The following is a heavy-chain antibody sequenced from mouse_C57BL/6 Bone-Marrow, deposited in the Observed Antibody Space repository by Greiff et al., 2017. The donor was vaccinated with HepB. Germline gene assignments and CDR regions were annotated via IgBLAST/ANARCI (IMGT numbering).Heavy chain of an antibody. J-gene: IGHJ2*01. D-gene: IGHD4-1*01. CDR2: IYPGGGYT. CDR3: ARSGGTGFDY. Sequence: QVQLKESGAELVRPGTSVKMSCKASGYTFTNYWIGWAKQRPGHGLEWIGDIYPGGGYTNYNEKFKGKATLTADKSSSTAYMQFSSLTSEDSAIYYCARSGGTGFDYWGQGTTLTVSS. CDR1: GYTFTNYW. V-gene: IGHV1-63*01.